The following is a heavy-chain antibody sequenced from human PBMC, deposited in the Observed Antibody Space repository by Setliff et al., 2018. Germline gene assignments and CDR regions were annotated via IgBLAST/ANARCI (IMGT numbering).Heavy chain of an antibody. D-gene: IGHD3-10*01. CDR2: VDPGDSDI. CDR3: TRAGSGIGGDLDY. CDR1: GYSFTTYW. V-gene: IGHV5-51*01. Sequence: GESLKISCKGSGYSFTTYWIGWVRQKLGKGLEWMGIVDPGDSDIRYSPSFQGQVTISADKSISIAYLQWDSLTASDTAMYYCTRAGSGIGGDLDYWGQGTLVTVSS. J-gene: IGHJ4*02.